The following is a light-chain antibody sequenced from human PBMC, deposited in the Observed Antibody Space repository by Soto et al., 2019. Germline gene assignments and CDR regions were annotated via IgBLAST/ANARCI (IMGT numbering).Light chain of an antibody. J-gene: IGKJ4*01. V-gene: IGKV3-11*01. CDR3: LQRSNWLT. CDR1: QSVSSY. CDR2: GAS. Sequence: EIVLTQSPATLSLSPGERASLSCRASQSVSSYLAWYQQKPGQGPRLLIYGASNRATGIPARFSGSGAGTDFTLTISSLEPEDSAVYYCLQRSNWLTFGGGTKVDNK.